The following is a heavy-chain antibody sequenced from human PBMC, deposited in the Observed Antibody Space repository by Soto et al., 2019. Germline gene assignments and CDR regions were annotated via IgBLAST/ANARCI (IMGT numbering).Heavy chain of an antibody. CDR1: GDSISSGGYY. CDR2: VYYSGST. V-gene: IGHV4-31*03. Sequence: SETLSLTCTVSGDSISSGGYYWTWIRQHPAKGLEWIGYVYYSGSTYYNPSLKSRVTMSADTPQNQFSLKLDSVTAADTAVYYCARGYGDYTYFDYWGQGTLVTVSS. J-gene: IGHJ4*02. CDR3: ARGYGDYTYFDY. D-gene: IGHD4-17*01.